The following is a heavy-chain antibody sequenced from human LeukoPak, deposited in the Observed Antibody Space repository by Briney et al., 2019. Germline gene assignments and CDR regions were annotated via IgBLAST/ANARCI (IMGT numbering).Heavy chain of an antibody. Sequence: GGSLRLSCAASGFTFSSYAMSWVRQAPGKGLEWVSAISGSGGSTYYADSVKGRFTISRDNSKNTPYLQMNSLRAEDTAVYYCAKGYYDFWSGYSRSYYYMDVWGKGTTVTVSS. D-gene: IGHD3-3*01. CDR1: GFTFSSYA. CDR3: AKGYYDFWSGYSRSYYYMDV. V-gene: IGHV3-23*01. J-gene: IGHJ6*03. CDR2: ISGSGGST.